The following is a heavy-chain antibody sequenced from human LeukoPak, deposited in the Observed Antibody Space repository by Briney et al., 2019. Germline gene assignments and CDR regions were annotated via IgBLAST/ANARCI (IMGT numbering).Heavy chain of an antibody. D-gene: IGHD3-10*01. CDR1: GFTFSSYG. Sequence: GGSLRLSCAASGFTFSSYGMSWVRQAPGKGLEWVSAISGSGGSTYYADSVKGRFTISRDNSKNTLYLQMNSLRAEDTAVYYCAKDISAITMVRGVIIDDAFDIWGQGTMVTVSS. CDR3: AKDISAITMVRGVIIDDAFDI. J-gene: IGHJ3*02. CDR2: ISGSGGST. V-gene: IGHV3-23*01.